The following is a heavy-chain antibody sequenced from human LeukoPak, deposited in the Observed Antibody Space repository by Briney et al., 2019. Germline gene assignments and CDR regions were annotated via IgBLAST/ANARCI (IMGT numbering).Heavy chain of an antibody. CDR1: DGSISSYH. CDR2: MNHSGTT. CDR3: ARGYGSGSLPYGMDV. Sequence: SETLSLTCTVSDGSISSYHWNWIRQPPGKGLEWIGEMNHSGTTKYNPSLKSRVSISVDTSKSQISLRLTSVTAADTAVYYCARGYGSGSLPYGMDVWGQGTTVTVS. V-gene: IGHV4-34*01. D-gene: IGHD3-10*01. J-gene: IGHJ6*02.